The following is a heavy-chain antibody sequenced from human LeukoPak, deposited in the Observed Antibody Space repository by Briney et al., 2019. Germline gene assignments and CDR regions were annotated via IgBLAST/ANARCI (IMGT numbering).Heavy chain of an antibody. CDR2: LNSDGSST. CDR1: GFTFSDYR. J-gene: IGHJ4*02. Sequence: GGSLRLSCAASGFTFSDYRMHWVRQSPGKGLVWVSRLNSDGSSTIYADSVKGRFPISRDNAKDTLYLQMNSLRAEDTAVYYCARGLGGTGDYWGQGTLVTVSS. CDR3: ARGLGGTGDY. V-gene: IGHV3-74*01. D-gene: IGHD3-10*01.